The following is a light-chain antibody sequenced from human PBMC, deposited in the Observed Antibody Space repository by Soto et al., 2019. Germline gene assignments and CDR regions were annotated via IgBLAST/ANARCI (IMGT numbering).Light chain of an antibody. J-gene: IGKJ5*01. CDR1: QSVSNY. CDR2: GAS. V-gene: IGKV3-11*01. CDR3: HQRINWPTT. Sequence: EIVLTQSPATLSLSPVERATLSCRASQSVSNYLAWYQQKPGQAPRLLISGASNRATGIPARFSGSGSGTDFTLTISSLEPEDFAIYYCHQRINWPTTFGQGTRRRL.